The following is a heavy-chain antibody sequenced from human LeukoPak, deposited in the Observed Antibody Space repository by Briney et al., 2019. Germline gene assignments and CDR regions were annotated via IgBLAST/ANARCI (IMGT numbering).Heavy chain of an antibody. CDR1: GGSISSYY. V-gene: IGHV4-4*07. CDR2: IYTSGST. CDR3: AREAVVTAIPDY. Sequence: SETLSLTCTVSGGSISSYYWSWIRQPAGKGLEWIGRIYTSGSTDYNPSLKSRVTMSVDASKNQFSLKLSSVTAADTAVYYCAREAVVTAIPDYWGQGTLVTVSS. J-gene: IGHJ4*02. D-gene: IGHD2-21*02.